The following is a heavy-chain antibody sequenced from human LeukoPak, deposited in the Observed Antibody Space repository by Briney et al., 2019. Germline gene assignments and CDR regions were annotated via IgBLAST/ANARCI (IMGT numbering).Heavy chain of an antibody. CDR2: INPDSGGT. J-gene: IGHJ5*02. CDR1: GYTFTGYY. V-gene: IGHV1-2*02. CDR3: ARVGITMVRGVIIGWFDP. Sequence: ASVKVSCKASGYTFTGYYMHWVRQAPGQGLEWMGWINPDSGGTNYAQKFQGRVTMTRDTSISTAYMELSRLRSDDTAVYYCARVGITMVRGVIIGWFDPWGQGTLVTVSS. D-gene: IGHD3-10*01.